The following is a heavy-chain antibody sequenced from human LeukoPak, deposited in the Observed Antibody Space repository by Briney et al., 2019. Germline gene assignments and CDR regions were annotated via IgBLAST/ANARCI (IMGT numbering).Heavy chain of an antibody. CDR1: GGTFSSYA. CDR3: ARVGGDYYDSSGYYPLDY. V-gene: IGHV1-69*06. J-gene: IGHJ4*02. Sequence: SVKVSCKASGGTFSSYAISWVRQAPGQGLEWMGGIIPIFGTANYAQKFQDRVTITADKSTSTAYMELSSLRSEDTAVYYCARVGGDYYDSSGYYPLDYWGQGTLVTVSS. CDR2: IIPIFGTA. D-gene: IGHD3-22*01.